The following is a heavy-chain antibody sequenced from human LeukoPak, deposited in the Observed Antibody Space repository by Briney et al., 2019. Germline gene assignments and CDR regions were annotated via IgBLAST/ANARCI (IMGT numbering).Heavy chain of an antibody. Sequence: PGGSLRPSCAASGFAFSDYYMSWIRQAPGKGLEWVSYISGSGSSIFYADSVKGRFTISRDNAKYSLYLQMNSLRADDTAVYYCARDEPGMAVVGWGQGTLVTVSS. CDR2: ISGSGSSI. J-gene: IGHJ4*02. CDR3: ARDEPGMAVVG. V-gene: IGHV3-11*01. CDR1: GFAFSDYY. D-gene: IGHD6-19*01.